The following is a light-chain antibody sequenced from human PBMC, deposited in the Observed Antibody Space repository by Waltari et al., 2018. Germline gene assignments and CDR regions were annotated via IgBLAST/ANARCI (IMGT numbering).Light chain of an antibody. J-gene: IGKJ4*01. CDR1: QSLLYSDGNTY. CDR3: MVIPRGPPSLT. V-gene: IGKV2-30*01. CDR2: KFS. Sequence: DVVMTKSPLSLPVTLGQPASISCRSSQSLLYSDGNTYLYWFQQRPGQSPRRLIYKFSNRDAGVPDRFRCSGSGSDFTLTISRVEAEDVWTYYCMVIPRGPPSLTLGGWTKVELK.